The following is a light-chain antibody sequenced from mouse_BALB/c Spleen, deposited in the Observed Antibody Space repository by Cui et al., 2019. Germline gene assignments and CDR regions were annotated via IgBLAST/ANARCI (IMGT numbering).Light chain of an antibody. CDR1: QNVRTA. CDR3: LQHWNYPLT. CDR2: LAS. Sequence: DIVMTQSQKFMSTSVGDRVSITCKASQNVRTAVAWYQQKPGQSPKALIYLASNRHTGVPDRFTGSGSGTDFTLTISNVQSEDLADYFCLQHWNYPLTFGDGTKLELK. J-gene: IGKJ5*01. V-gene: IGKV6-14*01.